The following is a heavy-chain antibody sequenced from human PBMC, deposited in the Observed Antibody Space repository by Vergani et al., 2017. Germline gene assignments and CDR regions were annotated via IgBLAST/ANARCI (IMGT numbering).Heavy chain of an antibody. CDR1: GGSISSSSYY. V-gene: IGHV4-39*07. Sequence: QLQLQESGPGLVKPSETLSLTCTVSGGSISSSSYYWGWIRQPPGKGLEWIGSIYYSGSTYYNPSLKSRVTISVDTSKNQFSLKLSSVTAADTAVYYCARDRVSGLPFDYWGQGTLVTVSS. CDR3: ARDRVSGLPFDY. J-gene: IGHJ4*02. D-gene: IGHD6-19*01. CDR2: IYYSGST.